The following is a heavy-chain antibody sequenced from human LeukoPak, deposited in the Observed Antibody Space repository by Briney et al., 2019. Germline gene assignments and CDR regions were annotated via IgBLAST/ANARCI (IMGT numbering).Heavy chain of an antibody. CDR1: GFTFSSYS. D-gene: IGHD3-3*01. J-gene: IGHJ6*03. CDR3: ARTPPTYYDFWSGFYYYYMDV. V-gene: IGHV3-48*01. Sequence: PGGSLRLSCAASGFTFSSYSMNWVRQAPGKGLEWVSYISSSSSTIYYADSVKGRFTISRDNAKNSLYLQMNSLRAEDTAVYYCARTPPTYYDFWSGFYYYYMDVWGKGTTVTVSS. CDR2: ISSSSSTI.